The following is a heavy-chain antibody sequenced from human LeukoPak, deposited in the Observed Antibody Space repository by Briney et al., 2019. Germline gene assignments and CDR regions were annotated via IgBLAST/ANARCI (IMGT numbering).Heavy chain of an antibody. D-gene: IGHD3-22*01. CDR1: GGSFGGYY. CDR2: ITQSGST. CDR3: ARDAYYYDSSGPDY. Sequence: SETLSLTCAVYGGSFGGYYWSWIRQPPGKGLEWIGEITQSGSTNYNPSLKSRVTISADTSKNQFSLKLSSVTAADTAIYYCARDAYYYDSSGPDYWGQGTLVTVSS. V-gene: IGHV4-34*01. J-gene: IGHJ4*02.